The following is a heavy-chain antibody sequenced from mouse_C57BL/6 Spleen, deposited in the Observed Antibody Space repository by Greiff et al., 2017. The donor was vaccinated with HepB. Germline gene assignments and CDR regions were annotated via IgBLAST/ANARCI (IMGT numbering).Heavy chain of an antibody. J-gene: IGHJ1*03. CDR2: ISNLAYSI. CDR1: GFTFSDYG. D-gene: IGHD1-1*01. CDR3: ARPSHYYGSSYVYFDV. Sequence: DVHLVESGGGLVQPGGSLKLSCAASGFTFSDYGMAWVRQAPRKGPEWVAFISNLAYSIYYADTVTGRFTISRENAKNTLYLEMSSLRSEDTAMYYCARPSHYYGSSYVYFDVWGTGTTVTVSS. V-gene: IGHV5-15*01.